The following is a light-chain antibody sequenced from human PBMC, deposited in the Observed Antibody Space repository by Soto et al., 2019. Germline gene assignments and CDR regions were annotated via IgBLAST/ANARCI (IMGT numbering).Light chain of an antibody. CDR3: QSYDSSLTGYWV. J-gene: IGLJ3*02. CDR2: GNN. CDR1: GSNIGAGYD. V-gene: IGLV1-40*01. Sequence: QSVLTQPPSVSGAPGQRVTISCTGSGSNIGAGYDVHWYQQLPGTAPKLLIYGNNNRPSGVPDRLSGSKPGTSASLAITGLQAEDEADYYCQSYDSSLTGYWVFGGGTKVTVL.